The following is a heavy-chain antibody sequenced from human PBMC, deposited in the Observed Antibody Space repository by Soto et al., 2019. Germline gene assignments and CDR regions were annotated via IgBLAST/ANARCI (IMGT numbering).Heavy chain of an antibody. CDR3: ARAPGPENSRYYYMDV. J-gene: IGHJ6*03. CDR2: IIPILGIA. Sequence: ASVKVSCKASGGTFSSYTISWVRQAPGQGLEWMGRIIPILGIANYAQKFQGRVTITADKSTSTAYMELSSLRSEDTAVYYCARAPGPENSRYYYMDVWGKGTTVTVSS. V-gene: IGHV1-69*02. CDR1: GGTFSSYT. D-gene: IGHD6-6*01.